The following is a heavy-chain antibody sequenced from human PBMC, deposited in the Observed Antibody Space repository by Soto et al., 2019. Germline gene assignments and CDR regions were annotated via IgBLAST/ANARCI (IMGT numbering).Heavy chain of an antibody. CDR1: GGSISSYY. V-gene: IGHV4-59*01. CDR2: IYYSGST. D-gene: IGHD3-10*01. Sequence: ETLSLTCTVSGGSISSYYWSWIRQPPGKGLEWIGYIYYSGSTNYNPSLKSRVTISVDTSKNQFSLKLSSVTVADTAVYYCAGHYYGSGSYRHYYYGMDVWGQGTTVTVSS. CDR3: AGHYYGSGSYRHYYYGMDV. J-gene: IGHJ6*02.